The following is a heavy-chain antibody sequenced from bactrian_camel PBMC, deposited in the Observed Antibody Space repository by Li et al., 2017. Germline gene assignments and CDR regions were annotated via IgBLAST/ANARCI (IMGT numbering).Heavy chain of an antibody. CDR2: IDADGGTT. Sequence: QLVESGGGLVQPGGSLRLSCAASGFTFSTRGMYWVRQAPGKGLESVSSIDADGGTTYYTDSVKGRFTISRDNAKNTVYLRMNSLKSEDSAVYYCVRDLLTGWGQGTQVTVS. V-gene: IGHV3S1*01. CDR1: GFTFSTRG. D-gene: IGHD8*01. J-gene: IGHJ4*01. CDR3: VRDLLTG.